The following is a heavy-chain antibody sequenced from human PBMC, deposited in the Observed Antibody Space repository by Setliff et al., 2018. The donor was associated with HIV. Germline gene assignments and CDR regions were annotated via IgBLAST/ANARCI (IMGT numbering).Heavy chain of an antibody. CDR1: GGTFSSYA. J-gene: IGHJ5*02. CDR2: IIPIFGTA. D-gene: IGHD2-2*01. CDR3: ARDFGGYCSSMSCPGLFDP. Sequence: ASVKVSCKASGGTFSSYAISWVRQAPGQGLEWMGGIIPIFGTANYAQKFQGRVTITADESTSTAYMELSSLRSEDTAVYYCARDFGGYCSSMSCPGLFDPWGQGTLVTVSS. V-gene: IGHV1-69*13.